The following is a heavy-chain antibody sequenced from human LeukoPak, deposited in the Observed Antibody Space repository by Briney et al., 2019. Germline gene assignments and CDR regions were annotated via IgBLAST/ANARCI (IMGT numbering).Heavy chain of an antibody. D-gene: IGHD2-2*01. Sequence: SETLSLTCAVSGYSISSGYYWGWIRQPPGKGLEWIGSIYHSGSTYYNPSLKSRVTIAVDTSKNQFSLKLSSVTAADTAVYYCASLSFVVVPAAVFDYWGQGTLVTVSS. CDR1: GYSISSGYY. CDR3: ASLSFVVVPAAVFDY. V-gene: IGHV4-38-2*01. J-gene: IGHJ4*02. CDR2: IYHSGST.